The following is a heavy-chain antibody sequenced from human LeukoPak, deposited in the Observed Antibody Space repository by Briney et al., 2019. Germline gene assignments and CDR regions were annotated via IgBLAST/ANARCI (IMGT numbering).Heavy chain of an antibody. CDR3: ANHDFGVVILTSLGFDY. Sequence: PGGSLRLSCAASGFTFSSYAMSWVRQAPGKGLEWVSAISGSGGSTYYADSVKGRFTISRDNSKNTLYLQMNSLRAEDTAVYYCANHDFGVVILTSLGFDYWGQGTLVTVSS. CDR1: GFTFSSYA. V-gene: IGHV3-23*01. J-gene: IGHJ4*02. D-gene: IGHD3-3*01. CDR2: ISGSGGST.